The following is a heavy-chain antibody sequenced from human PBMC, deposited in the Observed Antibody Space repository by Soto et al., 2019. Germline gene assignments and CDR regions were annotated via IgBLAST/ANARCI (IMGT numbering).Heavy chain of an antibody. J-gene: IGHJ6*03. Sequence: SETLSLTCAVYGGSFSGYYWSWIRQPPGKGLEWIGEINHSGSTNYNPSLKSRVTISVDTSKNQFSLKLSSVTAADTAVYYCARGKDDFWSGYYHYYYYMDVWGKGTTVTVSS. CDR2: INHSGST. CDR3: ARGKDDFWSGYYHYYYYMDV. V-gene: IGHV4-34*01. D-gene: IGHD3-3*01. CDR1: GGSFSGYY.